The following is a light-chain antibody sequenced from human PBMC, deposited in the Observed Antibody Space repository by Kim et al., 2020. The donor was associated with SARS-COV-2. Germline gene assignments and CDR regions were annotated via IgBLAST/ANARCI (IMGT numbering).Light chain of an antibody. Sequence: SYELTQPPSVSVAPGKTARITCGGNNIGSKSVHWYQQKPGQAPVLVFYDDSDRPSGIPERFSGSDSGNTATLTISRVEAGDEADYFCQVWDSSSDLVVFGGGTQLTVL. CDR2: DDS. V-gene: IGLV3-21*03. J-gene: IGLJ2*01. CDR3: QVWDSSSDLVV. CDR1: NIGSKS.